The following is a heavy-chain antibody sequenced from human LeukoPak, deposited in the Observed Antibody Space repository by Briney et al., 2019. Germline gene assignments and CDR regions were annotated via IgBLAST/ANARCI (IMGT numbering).Heavy chain of an antibody. D-gene: IGHD5-12*01. V-gene: IGHV3-48*01. J-gene: IGHJ4*02. CDR2: ISGSSTNGSSGFI. CDR1: GFIFSSHS. Sequence: GKYPRLSCAASGFIFSSHSMNWVRQAPGKGLEWLSSISGSSTNGSSGFIYYADSVKSRFTISRDHPKNSLYLQMKGLRVEDTALYYCAIDWAMIDGGQGTLVTVSS. CDR3: AIDWAMID.